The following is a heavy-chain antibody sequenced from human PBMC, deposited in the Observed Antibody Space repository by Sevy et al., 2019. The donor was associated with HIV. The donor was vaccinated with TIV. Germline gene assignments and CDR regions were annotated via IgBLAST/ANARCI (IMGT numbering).Heavy chain of an antibody. V-gene: IGHV3-21*01. CDR2: ISSSSSDI. CDR3: ATLLMWFGELPRGLDY. D-gene: IGHD3-10*01. J-gene: IGHJ4*02. CDR1: AFNFNMYR. Sequence: GGSLRLSCAASAFNFNMYRMNWVRQAPGKGLEWVSSISSSSSDIKYADSVKGRFTVSRDNAKNSLFLQMNSLRAEDTAVYYCATLLMWFGELPRGLDYWGQGALVTVSS.